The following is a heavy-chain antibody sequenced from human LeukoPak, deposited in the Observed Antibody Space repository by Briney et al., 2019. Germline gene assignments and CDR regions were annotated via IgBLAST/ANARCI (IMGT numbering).Heavy chain of an antibody. CDR1: GSSINTGYY. CDR2: IYYSGST. J-gene: IGHJ6*03. Sequence: SETLSLTCAVSGSSINTGYYWGWIRQPPGKGLEWIGSIYYSGSTYYNPSLKSRVTISVDTSKNQFSLKLSSVTAADTAVYYCACSESYMDVWGKGTTVTVSS. D-gene: IGHD3-10*02. V-gene: IGHV4-38-2*01. CDR3: ACSESYMDV.